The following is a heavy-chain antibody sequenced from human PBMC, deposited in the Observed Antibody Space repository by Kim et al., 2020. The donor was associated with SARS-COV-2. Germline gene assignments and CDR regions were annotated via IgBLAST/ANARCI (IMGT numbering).Heavy chain of an antibody. CDR2: GRET. Sequence: GRETYLASSVNGRFTTSRDSAKNSLYLQMNSLRAEDTAVYYCARDPTAWDHWGQGTLVIVSS. J-gene: IGHJ4*02. CDR3: ARDPTAWDH. V-gene: IGHV3-7*01.